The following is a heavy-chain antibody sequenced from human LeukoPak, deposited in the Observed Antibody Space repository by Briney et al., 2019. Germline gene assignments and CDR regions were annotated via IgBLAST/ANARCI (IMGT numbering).Heavy chain of an antibody. CDR2: IYYSGST. V-gene: IGHV4-31*03. Sequence: SQTLSLTCTVSGGSISSGGYYWSWIRKHPGKGLEWIGYIYYSGSTYYNPSLKSRVTISLDTSKNQFSLKLSSVTAAGTAVDYCAIFHRATLDYWGQGTLVTVPS. CDR1: GGSISSGGYY. CDR3: AIFHRATLDY. J-gene: IGHJ4*02. D-gene: IGHD2-15*01.